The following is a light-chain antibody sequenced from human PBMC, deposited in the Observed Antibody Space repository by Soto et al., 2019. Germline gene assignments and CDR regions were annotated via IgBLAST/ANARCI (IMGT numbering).Light chain of an antibody. CDR1: SSDVGGYNY. Sequence: QSALTQPASVSGSPGQSITISCTGTSSDVGGYNYVSWYQHHPGNAPKLMIYDVSNRPSGVSNRFSGSKSGNSASLTISGLQAEDEAGYYCSSYTSSSTLGVFGGGTKLTVL. CDR3: SSYTSSSTLGV. CDR2: DVS. J-gene: IGLJ3*02. V-gene: IGLV2-14*03.